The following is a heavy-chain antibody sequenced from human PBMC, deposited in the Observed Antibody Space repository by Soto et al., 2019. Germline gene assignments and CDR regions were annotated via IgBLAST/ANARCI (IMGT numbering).Heavy chain of an antibody. Sequence: GGSLRLSCTASGFTFSRHAMTWVRQAPGKGLEWVSGLSDSGGSIYYADSVKGRFTISRDNAKNSLNLQMNSLRAEDTALYYCARTDLWDLDYWGQGTLVTVSS. V-gene: IGHV3-23*01. CDR1: GFTFSRHA. D-gene: IGHD3-10*01. CDR3: ARTDLWDLDY. J-gene: IGHJ4*02. CDR2: LSDSGGSI.